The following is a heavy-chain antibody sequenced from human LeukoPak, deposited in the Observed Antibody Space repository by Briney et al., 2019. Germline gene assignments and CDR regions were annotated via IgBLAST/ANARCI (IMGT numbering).Heavy chain of an antibody. CDR2: ISSSSSYI. Sequence: GGSLRLSCAASGFTFSSYSMNWVRQAPGKGLERVSSISSSSSYIYYADSVKGRFTISRDNAKNSLYLQMNSLRAEDTAVYYCASSGYSSGWFYYYGMDVWGQGTTVTVSS. J-gene: IGHJ6*02. CDR3: ASSGYSSGWFYYYGMDV. D-gene: IGHD6-19*01. V-gene: IGHV3-21*01. CDR1: GFTFSSYS.